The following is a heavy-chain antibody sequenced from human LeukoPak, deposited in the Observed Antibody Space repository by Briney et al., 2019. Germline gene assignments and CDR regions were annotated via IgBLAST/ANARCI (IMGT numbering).Heavy chain of an antibody. CDR2: ISGSDGGT. J-gene: IGHJ4*02. V-gene: IGHV3-23*01. CDR1: GFTFSSYA. D-gene: IGHD2-15*01. CDR3: AKGSLSYCSGRCYYFDY. Sequence: PGGSLRLSRAASGFTFSSYAMSWVRQAPGKGLEWVSGISGSDGGTYNADSVKGRFTISRDNSKNTLYLQMNSLRAEDAAVYYCAKGSLSYCSGRCYYFDYWGQGTLVTVSS.